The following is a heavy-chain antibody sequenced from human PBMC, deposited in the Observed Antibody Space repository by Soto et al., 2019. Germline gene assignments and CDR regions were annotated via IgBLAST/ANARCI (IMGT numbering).Heavy chain of an antibody. V-gene: IGHV3-23*01. J-gene: IGHJ4*02. D-gene: IGHD2-15*01. CDR1: GFTLGTYV. CDR3: AKDRKASYCSGGTCYSFDY. Sequence: EVQLLESGGGLVQPGGSLRLSCAASGFTLGTYVMTWVRQAPGKGLEWVSAISGSGGSTNYADPVKGRFTISRDNTKNTLYLQMNSLRVEDTAVYYCAKDRKASYCSGGTCYSFDYWGQGTLVTVPS. CDR2: ISGSGGST.